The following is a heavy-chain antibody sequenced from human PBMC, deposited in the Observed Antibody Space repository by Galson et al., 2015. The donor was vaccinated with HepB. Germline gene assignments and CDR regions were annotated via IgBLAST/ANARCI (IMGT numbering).Heavy chain of an antibody. CDR1: GGTFSSYA. CDR2: IIPIFGTA. Sequence: SVKVSCKASGGTFSSYAISWVRQAPGQGLEWMGGIIPIFGTANYAQKFQGRVTITADESTSTAYMELSSLRSEDTAVYYCARDWYYYDSRAYWYFDLWGRGTLVTVSS. J-gene: IGHJ2*01. D-gene: IGHD3-22*01. CDR3: ARDWYYYDSRAYWYFDL. V-gene: IGHV1-69*13.